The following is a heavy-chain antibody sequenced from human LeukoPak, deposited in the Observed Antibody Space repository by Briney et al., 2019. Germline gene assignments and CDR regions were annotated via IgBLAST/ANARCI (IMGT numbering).Heavy chain of an antibody. CDR1: GFTFSSYE. Sequence: PGGSLRLSCAASGFTFSSYEMNWVRQAPGKGLEWVSYISSSGSTIYYADSVKGRFTISRDNAKNSLYLQMNSLRAEDTAVYYCAHLEMATIPDYDAFDIWGQGTMVTVSS. CDR2: ISSSGSTI. J-gene: IGHJ3*02. CDR3: AHLEMATIPDYDAFDI. V-gene: IGHV3-48*03. D-gene: IGHD5-24*01.